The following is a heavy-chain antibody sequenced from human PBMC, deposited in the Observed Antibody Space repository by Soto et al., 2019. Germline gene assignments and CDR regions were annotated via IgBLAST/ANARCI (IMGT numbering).Heavy chain of an antibody. CDR1: GGSVNNAKYF. D-gene: IGHD4-17*01. J-gene: IGHJ6*02. V-gene: IGHV4-31*03. CDR3: ARDADYGGSRGGMDV. CDR2: IYYSGST. Sequence: QVRLEESGPGLVKPSETLSLICSVSGGSVNNAKYFWNWIRHHPENGLEWIGYIYYSGSTRYNPSFKTRATLSIDTSKNQFSLRLHSVTVADTAVYFCARDADYGGSRGGMDVWGRGTTVTVSS.